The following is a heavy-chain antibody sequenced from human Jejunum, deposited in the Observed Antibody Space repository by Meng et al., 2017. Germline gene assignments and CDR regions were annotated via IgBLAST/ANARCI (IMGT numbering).Heavy chain of an antibody. CDR3: ARDRGGGSSPGY. CDR2: INPNSGGT. V-gene: IGHV1-2*06. Sequence: VHLVSLGAGVKKPGASVKGSCKASGYTFTGYYMHWVRRAPGQGLDWMGRINPNSGGTNYVQNFQGRVTMTRDTSISTVYMELSRVRSDDTAVYYCARDRGGGSSPGYWGQGTLVTVSS. CDR1: GYTFTGYY. D-gene: IGHD1-26*01. J-gene: IGHJ4*02.